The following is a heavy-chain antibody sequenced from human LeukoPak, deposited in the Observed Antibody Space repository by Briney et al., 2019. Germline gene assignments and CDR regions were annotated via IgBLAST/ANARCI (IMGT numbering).Heavy chain of an antibody. V-gene: IGHV4-59*11. CDR2: IYYNGII. CDR3: AGSGGLANTGAVFDY. D-gene: IGHD3-10*01. J-gene: IGHJ4*02. CDR1: GDSITNHY. Sequence: PETLSLTCIVSGDSITNHYWSLIRRPPGKGLEWIGYIYYNGIINYNPSLKSRVTISVDTSRNQFSMKLNSVTAADTAVYYCAGSGGLANTGAVFDYWGQGTLVTVSS.